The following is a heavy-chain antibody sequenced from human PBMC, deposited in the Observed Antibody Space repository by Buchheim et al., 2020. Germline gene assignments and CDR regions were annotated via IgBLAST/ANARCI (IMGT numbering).Heavy chain of an antibody. CDR1: GYSFTSYW. V-gene: IGHV5-51*01. J-gene: IGHJ4*02. D-gene: IGHD3-3*02. CDR2: IYPGDSDT. Sequence: EVQLVQSGAEVKKPGESLKISCQGSGYSFTSYWLGWVRQMPGKGLEWMGIIYPGDSDTRYSPSFQGQVTISADKSISTAYLRWSGLKASDTAMYYCARYISTTSTGYYFDSWGPGTL. CDR3: ARYISTTSTGYYFDS.